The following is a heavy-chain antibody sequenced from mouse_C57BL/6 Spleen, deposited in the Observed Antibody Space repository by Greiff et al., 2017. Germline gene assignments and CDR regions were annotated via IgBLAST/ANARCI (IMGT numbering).Heavy chain of an antibody. CDR2: IDPENGDT. CDR1: GFNIKDDY. CDR3: TTGDYGSSLDYAMAY. Sequence: VQLKQSGAELVRPGASVKLSCTASGFNIKDDYMHWVKQRPEQGLEWIGWIDPENGDTEYASKFQGRATITADTSSNTAYLQLSSLTSEDTAVXYWTTGDYGSSLDYAMAYWGQGTSVTVSS. V-gene: IGHV14-4*01. J-gene: IGHJ4*01. D-gene: IGHD1-1*01.